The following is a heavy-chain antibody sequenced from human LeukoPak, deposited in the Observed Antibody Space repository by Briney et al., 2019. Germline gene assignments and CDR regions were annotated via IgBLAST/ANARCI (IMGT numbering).Heavy chain of an antibody. D-gene: IGHD3-10*01. CDR3: AARGGSGSYHFDY. V-gene: IGHV1-69*06. Sequence: SVKLSCKASGGTFSSYAIISVRQAPRHGLEWMGGIIPIFGTANYAQKFQGRVTITADKSKSTAYMEMNSLRSEDTAVYYCAARGGSGSYHFDYWGQGTLVTVSS. CDR1: GGTFSSYA. CDR2: IIPIFGTA. J-gene: IGHJ4*02.